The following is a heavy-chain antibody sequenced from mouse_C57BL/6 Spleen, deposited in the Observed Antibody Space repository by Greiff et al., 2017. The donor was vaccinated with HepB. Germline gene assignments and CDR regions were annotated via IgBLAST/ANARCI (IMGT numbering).Heavy chain of an antibody. D-gene: IGHD2-5*01. V-gene: IGHV5-17*01. CDR1: GFTFSDYG. Sequence: EVKLVESGGGLVKPGGSLKLSCAASGFTFSDYGMHWVRQAPEKGLEWVAYISSGSSTIYYADTVKGRFTISRDNAKNTLFLQMTSLRSEDTAMYYCARGDYSNYQEDYFVYWGQGTTLTVSS. CDR2: ISSGSSTI. J-gene: IGHJ2*01. CDR3: ARGDYSNYQEDYFVY.